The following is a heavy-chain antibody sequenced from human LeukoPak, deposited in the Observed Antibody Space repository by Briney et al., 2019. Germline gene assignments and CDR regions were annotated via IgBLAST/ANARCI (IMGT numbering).Heavy chain of an antibody. Sequence: GGSLRLSCAASGFTFSTFEMNWVRQAPGEGLEWVSYISGGGSNIYYADSVKGRFTVSRDDAKNSLYLQMDSLRAEDTAVYYCARTPTYGFWSGYTLDVWGQGTTVTVSS. J-gene: IGHJ6*02. CDR2: ISGGGSNI. CDR1: GFTFSTFE. D-gene: IGHD3-3*01. V-gene: IGHV3-48*03. CDR3: ARTPTYGFWSGYTLDV.